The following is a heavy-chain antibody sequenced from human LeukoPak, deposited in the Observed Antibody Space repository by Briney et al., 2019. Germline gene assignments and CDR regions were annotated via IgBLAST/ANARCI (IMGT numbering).Heavy chain of an antibody. CDR1: GGSISSYY. D-gene: IGHD3-9*01. Sequence: SETLSLTCTVSGGSISSYYWSWIRQPPGKGLEWIGYIYYGGSTNYNPSLKSRVTISVDTSKNQFSLKLSSVTAADTAVYYCAREDYDIYDDAFDIWGQGTMVTVSS. J-gene: IGHJ3*02. V-gene: IGHV4-59*01. CDR3: AREDYDIYDDAFDI. CDR2: IYYGGST.